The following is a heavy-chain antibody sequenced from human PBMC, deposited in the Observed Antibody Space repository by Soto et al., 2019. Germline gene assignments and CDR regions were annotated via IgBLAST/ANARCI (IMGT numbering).Heavy chain of an antibody. CDR3: ARGPLIDKEMALDY. V-gene: IGHV1-8*01. CDR1: GYAFTSYD. CDR2: MNPNSGNT. D-gene: IGHD3-22*01. Sequence: ASVKVSCKASGYAFTSYDINWVRQATGQGLEWMGWMNPNSGNTGYAQKFQGRVTMTRNTSISTAYMELSSLRSEDTAVYYCARGPLIDKEMALDYWGQGTLVTVSS. J-gene: IGHJ4*02.